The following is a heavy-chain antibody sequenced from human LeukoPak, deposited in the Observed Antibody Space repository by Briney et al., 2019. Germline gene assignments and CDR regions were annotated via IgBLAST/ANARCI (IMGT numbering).Heavy chain of an antibody. V-gene: IGHV1-8*01. CDR1: GYTFASYD. CDR2: MNPNSGNT. CDR3: ASAIFPYGWFDP. D-gene: IGHD3-3*01. Sequence: RASVKVSCKASGYTFASYDINWVRQATGQGPEWMGWMNPNSGNTGYAQKFQGRVTMTRNTSISTAYMELSSLRSEDTAVYYCASAIFPYGWFDPWGRGTLVTVSS. J-gene: IGHJ5*02.